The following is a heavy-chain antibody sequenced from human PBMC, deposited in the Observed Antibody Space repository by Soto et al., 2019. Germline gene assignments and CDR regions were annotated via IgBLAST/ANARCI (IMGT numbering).Heavy chain of an antibody. V-gene: IGHV3-53*04. J-gene: IGHJ3*02. CDR3: ARIGGPEDFWSALTDDAFDI. D-gene: IGHD3-3*01. CDR2: IYSGGST. CDR1: GFTVSSNY. Sequence: GGSLRLSCAASGFTVSSNYMSWVRQAPGKGLEWVSVIYSGGSTYYADSVKGRFTISRHNSKNTLYLQMNSLRAEDTAVYYCARIGGPEDFWSALTDDAFDIWGQGTMVTVSS.